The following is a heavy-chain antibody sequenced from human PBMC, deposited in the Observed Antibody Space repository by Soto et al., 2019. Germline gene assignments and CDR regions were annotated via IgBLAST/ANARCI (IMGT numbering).Heavy chain of an antibody. CDR1: GGTFSSYA. CDR3: ARCMYSSSWYDYYYGMDV. J-gene: IGHJ6*02. Sequence: SVKVSCKASGGTFSSYAISWVRQAPGQGLEWMGGIIPIFGTANYAQKFQGRVTITADESTSTAYMELSSLRSEDTAVYYCARCMYSSSWYDYYYGMDVWGQGTTVTVSS. V-gene: IGHV1-69*13. D-gene: IGHD6-13*01. CDR2: IIPIFGTA.